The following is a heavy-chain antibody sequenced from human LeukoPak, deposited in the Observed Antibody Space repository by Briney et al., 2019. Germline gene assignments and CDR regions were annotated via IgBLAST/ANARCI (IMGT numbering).Heavy chain of an antibody. V-gene: IGHV1-18*01. CDR3: ARDGDYYDSSGYYNWFDP. D-gene: IGHD3-22*01. CDR2: ISAYNGNT. J-gene: IGHJ5*02. CDR1: GYTFTSYG. Sequence: ASVKVSCKASGYTFTSYGISWVRQAPGQGLEWMGWISAYNGNTNYAQELQGRVTMTTDTSTSTAYMELRSLRSDDTAVYYCARDGDYYDSSGYYNWFDPWGQGTLVTVSS.